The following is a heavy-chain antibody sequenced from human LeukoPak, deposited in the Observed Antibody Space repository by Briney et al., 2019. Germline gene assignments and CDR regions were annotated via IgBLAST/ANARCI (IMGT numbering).Heavy chain of an antibody. Sequence: GGSLRLSCAASGFTFSSYAMSWVRQAPGKGLEWVSAISGSGGSTYYADSVKGRFTISRDNSKNTLYLQMNSLRAEDTAVYYCAKDGGYYYDSSGRSFDYWSQGTLVTVSS. V-gene: IGHV3-23*01. CDR1: GFTFSSYA. D-gene: IGHD3-22*01. CDR3: AKDGGYYYDSSGRSFDY. CDR2: ISGSGGST. J-gene: IGHJ4*02.